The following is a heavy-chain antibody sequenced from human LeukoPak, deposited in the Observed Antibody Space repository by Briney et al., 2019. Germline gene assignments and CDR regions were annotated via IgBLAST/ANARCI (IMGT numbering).Heavy chain of an antibody. CDR2: ISGGGGST. D-gene: IGHD3-3*01. CDR3: AKEAPSIFGVITVLDY. CDR1: GFTFGSSA. J-gene: IGHJ4*02. Sequence: GGSLRLSCVASGFTFGSSAMSWVRQAPGKGLEWVSTISGGGGSTFYAGSVKGRFTISRDNSKNTLYVQLNSLRAGDTAVYYCAKEAPSIFGVITVLDYWGQGALVTVSS. V-gene: IGHV3-23*01.